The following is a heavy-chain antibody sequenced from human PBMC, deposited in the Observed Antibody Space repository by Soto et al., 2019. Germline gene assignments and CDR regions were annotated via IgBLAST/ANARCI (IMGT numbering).Heavy chain of an antibody. D-gene: IGHD2-8*02. CDR3: AKPLGSVLL. CDR1: GFTFSSYA. J-gene: IGHJ4*02. V-gene: IGHV3-23*01. Sequence: TGGSLRLSCAASGFTFSSYAMNWVRQAPGKGLEWVSVISGSGDSTYHTDSVKGRFTISRDNSKNTLYLQMNSLRAEDTAVYYCAKPLGSVLLWGQGTLVTVSS. CDR2: ISGSGDST.